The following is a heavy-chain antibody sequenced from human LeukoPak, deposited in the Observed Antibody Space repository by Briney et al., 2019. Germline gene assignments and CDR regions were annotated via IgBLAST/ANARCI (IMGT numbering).Heavy chain of an antibody. CDR2: VSAHGTTK. CDR3: AKEFDSGGYGANFDS. CDR1: KFTFSNYG. J-gene: IGHJ4*01. D-gene: IGHD3-10*01. V-gene: IGHV3-30*18. Sequence: GGSLRLSGTGSKFTFSNYGMQWVRQAPGKGLEWVAVVSAHGTTKYYADSVKGRFTISRDNSRNTMYLQMNSLRAEDTAVYYCAKEFDSGGYGANFDSWGQEPWSPSPQ.